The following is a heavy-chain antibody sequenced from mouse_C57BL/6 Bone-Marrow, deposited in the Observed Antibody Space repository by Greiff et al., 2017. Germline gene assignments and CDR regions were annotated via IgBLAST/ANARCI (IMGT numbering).Heavy chain of an antibody. V-gene: IGHV1-55*01. CDR1: GYTFTSYW. CDR3: ASSCPRGRGFDY. Sequence: QVQLQQPGAELVKPGASVKMSCKASGYTFTSYWITWVKQRPGQGLEWIGDIYPTSGRTNYNEKFKSKAILSVDTSSNTAYMQLSNLTSEDSAVLCCASSCPRGRGFDYWGQGTTLTGSS. D-gene: IGHD3-3*01. CDR2: IYPTSGRT. J-gene: IGHJ2*01.